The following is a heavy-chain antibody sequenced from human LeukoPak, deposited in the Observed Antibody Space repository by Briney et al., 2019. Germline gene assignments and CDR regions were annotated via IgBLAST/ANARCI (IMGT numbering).Heavy chain of an antibody. CDR1: GGSINGYY. CDR2: IYNSESI. D-gene: IGHD6-13*01. Sequence: SETLSLTCTVSGGSINGYYWSWIRQPAGKGLEWIGRIYNSESINYNPSLKSRVTMSIDTSKNQFSLKLNSVTAANTAVYYCARDRSSSYTRDWFDPWGQGALVTVSS. J-gene: IGHJ5*02. CDR3: ARDRSSSYTRDWFDP. V-gene: IGHV4-4*07.